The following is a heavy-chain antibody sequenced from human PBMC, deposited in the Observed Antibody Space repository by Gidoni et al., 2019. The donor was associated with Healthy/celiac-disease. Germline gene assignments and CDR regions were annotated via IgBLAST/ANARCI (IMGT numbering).Heavy chain of an antibody. J-gene: IGHJ3*02. D-gene: IGHD2-15*01. CDR1: GGPISSGGYS. CDR2: IYHSGST. CDR3: ARGGGRGFRDAFDI. Sequence: QLQLQEFGSGRVTPSQTLSLTCAVSGGPISSGGYSWGWIRQPPGKGLEWIGYIYHSGSTYYNPSLKSRVTISVDRSKNQFSLKLSSVTAADTAVYYCARGGGRGFRDAFDIWGQGTMVTVSS. V-gene: IGHV4-30-2*01.